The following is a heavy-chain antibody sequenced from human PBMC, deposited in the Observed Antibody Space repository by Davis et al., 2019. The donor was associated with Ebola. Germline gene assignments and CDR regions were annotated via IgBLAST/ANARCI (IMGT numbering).Heavy chain of an antibody. CDR2: IGTAGDS. CDR1: GFTFSSYD. Sequence: GGSLRLSCAASGFTFSSYDIHWVRQATGKGLEWVSAIGTAGDSYYPGSVKGRFTISRDNAKNSLYLQMNSLRAEDTAVYYCARVYGYYDSSGYYYGFDYWGQGTLVTVSS. D-gene: IGHD3-22*01. V-gene: IGHV3-13*01. J-gene: IGHJ4*02. CDR3: ARVYGYYDSSGYYYGFDY.